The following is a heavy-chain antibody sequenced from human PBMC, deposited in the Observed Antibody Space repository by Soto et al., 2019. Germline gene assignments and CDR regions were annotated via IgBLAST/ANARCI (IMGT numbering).Heavy chain of an antibody. V-gene: IGHV4-39*01. CDR3: ARLEGLATISYSFDF. CDR2: IYYRGNT. D-gene: IGHD3-9*01. CDR1: GDSINSDKYY. Sequence: QLQESGPGLVKPSETLSLTCSVSGDSINSDKYYWGWIRQPPGKGLEWIGSIYYRGNTYYNPSLQPRVTISLDKSKSQFSLRLNSVTAADSAVYFCARLEGLATISYSFDFWGQGAQVTVSS. J-gene: IGHJ4*02.